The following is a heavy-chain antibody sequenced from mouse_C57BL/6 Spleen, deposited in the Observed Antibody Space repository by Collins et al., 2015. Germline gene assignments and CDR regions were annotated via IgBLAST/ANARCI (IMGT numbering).Heavy chain of an antibody. CDR3: TAHYYGSPWFAY. V-gene: IGHV14-4*01. CDR2: IDPENGDT. D-gene: IGHD1-1*01. J-gene: IGHJ3*01. Sequence: EVQLQQSGAELVRPGASVKLSCTASGFNIKDDYMHWVKQRPEQGLEWIGWIDPENGDTEYASKFQGKATITADTSSNTAYLQLSSLTSEDTAVYYCTAHYYGSPWFAYWGQGLWSLSLQ. CDR1: GFNIKDDY.